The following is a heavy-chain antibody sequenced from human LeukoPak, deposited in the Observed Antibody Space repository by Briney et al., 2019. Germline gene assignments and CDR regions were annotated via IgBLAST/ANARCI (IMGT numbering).Heavy chain of an antibody. CDR3: AKDISQWPVQISGY. Sequence: GGSLRLSCAASGFTFSSYAMSWVRQAPGKGLEWVSGISGSGGSTYYADSVKGRFTISRDNSKNTLYLQMNSLRAEDTAVYYCAKDISQWPVQISGYWGQGTLVTVPS. D-gene: IGHD6-19*01. CDR2: ISGSGGST. CDR1: GFTFSSYA. J-gene: IGHJ4*02. V-gene: IGHV3-23*01.